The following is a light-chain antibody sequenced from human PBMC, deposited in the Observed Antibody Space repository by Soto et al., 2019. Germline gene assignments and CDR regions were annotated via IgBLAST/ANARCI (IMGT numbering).Light chain of an antibody. CDR2: GAS. J-gene: IGKJ4*01. V-gene: IGKV3D-20*02. Sequence: EIVLTQSPGTLSLSPGERATLSCRASQSVSSSYLAWYQQIPGQAPRLLIYGASSRATGIPDRFSGSGSGTDFTLTISRLEPEDFAVYYCLQRSDWPLTFGGGSKVEI. CDR1: QSVSSSY. CDR3: LQRSDWPLT.